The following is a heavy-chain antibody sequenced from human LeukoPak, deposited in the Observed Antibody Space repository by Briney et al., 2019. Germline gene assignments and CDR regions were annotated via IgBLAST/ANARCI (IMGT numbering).Heavy chain of an antibody. CDR1: GGSISSYY. Sequence: SGTLSLTCTVSGGSISSYYWSWIRQPPGKGLEGIGYIYTSGSTNYNPSLKSRVTISVDTSKTQFSLKLSSVTAADTAVYYCARLMGYCSGGSCYPVRDNWFDPWGQGTLVTVSS. D-gene: IGHD2-15*01. CDR2: IYTSGST. V-gene: IGHV4-4*09. J-gene: IGHJ5*02. CDR3: ARLMGYCSGGSCYPVRDNWFDP.